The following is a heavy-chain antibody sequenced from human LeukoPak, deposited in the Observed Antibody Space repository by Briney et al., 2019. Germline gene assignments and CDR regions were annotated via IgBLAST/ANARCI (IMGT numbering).Heavy chain of an antibody. Sequence: GGSLRLSCAASGFTFSSYAMHWVRQAPGKGLEWVAVISYDGSNKYYADSVKGRFTISRDNSKNTLYLQMNSLRAEDTAVYYCARERHLYDYGDYVGAFDIWGQGTMVTVSS. CDR1: GFTFSSYA. CDR2: ISYDGSNK. D-gene: IGHD4-17*01. V-gene: IGHV3-30-3*01. CDR3: ARERHLYDYGDYVGAFDI. J-gene: IGHJ3*02.